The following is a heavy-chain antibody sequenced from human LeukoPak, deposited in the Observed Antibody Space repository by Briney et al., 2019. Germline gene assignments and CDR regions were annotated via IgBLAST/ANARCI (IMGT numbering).Heavy chain of an antibody. CDR3: ARVSNCYGSGSKGWFDP. Sequence: ASVKVSCKASGYTFTSYYMHWVRQAPGQGLEWMGIINPSGGSTSYAQKFQGRVTMTRDTSTSTVYMELSSLRSEDTAVYYCARVSNCYGSGSKGWFDPWGQGTLVTVSS. CDR1: GYTFTSYY. V-gene: IGHV1-46*01. J-gene: IGHJ5*02. CDR2: INPSGGST. D-gene: IGHD3-10*01.